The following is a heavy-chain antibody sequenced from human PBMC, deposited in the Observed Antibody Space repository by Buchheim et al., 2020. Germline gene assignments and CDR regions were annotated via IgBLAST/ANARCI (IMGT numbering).Heavy chain of an antibody. J-gene: IGHJ4*02. V-gene: IGHV3-48*03. CDR1: GFTFSSYE. D-gene: IGHD1-1*01. CDR3: ARVGRYNWNDGYFDY. CDR2: ISSSGSTI. Sequence: EVQLVESGGGLVQPGGSLRLSCAASGFTFSSYEMNWVRQAPGKGLEWVSYISSSGSTIYYADSVKCRFTISRDNTKNAMYLQMNSLRAEDTAVYYCARVGRYNWNDGYFDYWGQGTL.